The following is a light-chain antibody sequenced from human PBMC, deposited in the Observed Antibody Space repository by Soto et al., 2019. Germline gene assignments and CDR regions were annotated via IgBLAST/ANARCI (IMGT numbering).Light chain of an antibody. Sequence: IVMTQSPATLSVSPGERATLSCRASQSVSSNLAWYQQKPGQAPRLLIYGASIRATGIPARFSGSGSGTEFTLTISSLQSEDFAVYYCQQYHNWPPLTFGQGTKVEIK. CDR2: GAS. V-gene: IGKV3-15*01. CDR1: QSVSSN. CDR3: QQYHNWPPLT. J-gene: IGKJ1*01.